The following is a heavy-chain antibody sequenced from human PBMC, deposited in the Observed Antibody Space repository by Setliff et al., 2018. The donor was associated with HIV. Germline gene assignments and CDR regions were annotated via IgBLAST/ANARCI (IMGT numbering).Heavy chain of an antibody. Sequence: SETLSLTCAVYGGSFSGYYWSWIRQPPGMGLEWIGEINHSGSTNYNMSLWSRVTISLDASRNQFSLELISVTAADTAVYYCAGGPGTTSIDYWAQGTLVTVSS. D-gene: IGHD1-26*01. V-gene: IGHV4-34*01. CDR1: GGSFSGYY. CDR3: AGGPGTTSIDY. J-gene: IGHJ4*02. CDR2: INHSGST.